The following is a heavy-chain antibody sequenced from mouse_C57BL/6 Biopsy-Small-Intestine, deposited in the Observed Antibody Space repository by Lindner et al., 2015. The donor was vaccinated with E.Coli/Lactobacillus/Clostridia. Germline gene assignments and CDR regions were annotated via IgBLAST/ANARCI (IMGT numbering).Heavy chain of an antibody. CDR1: GFSFKTYA. Sequence: VQLQESGGGLVQPKGSLKLSCAASGFSFKTYAMNWVRQAPGKGLEWVARIRSKSNNYGTYYADSVKDRFTISRDDSESMLYLQMNNLKAEDTAMYYCARRVTTAPYAMDYWGQGTSVTVSS. V-gene: IGHV10-1*01. CDR3: ARRVTTAPYAMDY. CDR2: IRSKSNNYGT. J-gene: IGHJ4*01. D-gene: IGHD1-2*01.